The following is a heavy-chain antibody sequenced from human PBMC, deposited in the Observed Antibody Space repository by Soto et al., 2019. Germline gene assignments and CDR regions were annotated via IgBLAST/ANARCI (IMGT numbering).Heavy chain of an antibody. CDR2: INADNGNT. J-gene: IGHJ4*02. CDR3: ARGPSSGCYDY. CDR1: GYTFTSYT. V-gene: IGHV1-3*01. D-gene: IGHD5-12*01. Sequence: QVQLVQSGAEVKKPGASVKVSCKASGYTFTSYTMHWLRQAPGQRLELMGWINADNGNTYYSQKFQDRVTLTRNTSSSTLYMELSSLTSEDTAVYYCARGPSSGCYDYWGQGTRITVSS.